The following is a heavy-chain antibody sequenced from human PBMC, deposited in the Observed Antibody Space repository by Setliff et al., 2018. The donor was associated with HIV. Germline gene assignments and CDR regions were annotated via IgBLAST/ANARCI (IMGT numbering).Heavy chain of an antibody. V-gene: IGHV1-2*02. D-gene: IGHD5-12*01. CDR1: GYTFTGYY. Sequence: ASVKVSCKASGYTFTGYYMHWVRQAPGQGLEWLGWINPNSGGTNYAQKFQGRVTMTRDTSISTAYMELSRLKSDDTALYYCARGRVPTSISPMDVWGQGTTVTVSS. CDR3: ARGRVPTSISPMDV. J-gene: IGHJ6*02. CDR2: INPNSGGT.